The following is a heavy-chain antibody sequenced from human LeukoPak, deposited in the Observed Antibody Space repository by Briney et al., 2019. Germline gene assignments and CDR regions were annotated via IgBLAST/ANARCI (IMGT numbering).Heavy chain of an antibody. V-gene: IGHV1-3*01. CDR1: GYTFTTFA. CDR3: ARVPTVTNWFDP. Sequence: ASVKVSCKASGYTFTTFAMHWVRQAPGQRLEWMGWINAGNGNTKYSQKFQGRVTITWDTSARTVYMELNSLRSEDTAVYYCARVPTVTNWFDPWGQGTLVTVSS. D-gene: IGHD4-17*01. J-gene: IGHJ5*02. CDR2: INAGNGNT.